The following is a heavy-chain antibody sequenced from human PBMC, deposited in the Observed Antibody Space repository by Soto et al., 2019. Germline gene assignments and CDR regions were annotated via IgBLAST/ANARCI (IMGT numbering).Heavy chain of an antibody. Sequence: SETLSLTCAVYGGSFSGYYWSWIRQPPGKGLEWIGEINHSGSTNYNPSLKCRVTISVDTSKNKFSLKMSPVTAADTAVYYCARVYYGSGAHDGMDVWGQGTTVTVSS. CDR1: GGSFSGYY. J-gene: IGHJ6*02. D-gene: IGHD3-10*01. CDR3: ARVYYGSGAHDGMDV. CDR2: INHSGST. V-gene: IGHV4-34*01.